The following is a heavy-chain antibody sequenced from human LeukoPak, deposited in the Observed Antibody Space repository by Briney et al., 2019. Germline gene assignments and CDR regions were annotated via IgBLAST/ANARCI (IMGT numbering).Heavy chain of an antibody. J-gene: IGHJ4*02. V-gene: IGHV3-21*04. Sequence: GGSLRLSCAASGFTFSTYNMNWVRQAPGKGMEWVSSISSSSNYADSVKGRFTISREWSRNTLYLQMNSLRVEDSAVYYCAKDLGRFGVGVSLDFWGLGTLVTVAS. CDR2: ISSSS. CDR3: AKDLGRFGVGVSLDF. D-gene: IGHD3-3*01. CDR1: GFTFSTYN.